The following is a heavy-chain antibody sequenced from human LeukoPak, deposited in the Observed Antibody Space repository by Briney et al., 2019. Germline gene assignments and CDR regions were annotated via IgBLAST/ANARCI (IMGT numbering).Heavy chain of an antibody. V-gene: IGHV1-18*01. D-gene: IGHD3-9*01. J-gene: IGHJ6*02. CDR3: ARDVPSNYDILTGYYSYGMDV. CDR1: GYTFTSYG. Sequence: ASVTVSCKASGYTFTSYGISWVRQAPGQGLEWMGWISAYNGNTNYAQKLQGRVTMTTDTSTSTAYMELRSLRSDDTAVYYCARDVPSNYDILTGYYSYGMDVWGQGTTVTVSS. CDR2: ISAYNGNT.